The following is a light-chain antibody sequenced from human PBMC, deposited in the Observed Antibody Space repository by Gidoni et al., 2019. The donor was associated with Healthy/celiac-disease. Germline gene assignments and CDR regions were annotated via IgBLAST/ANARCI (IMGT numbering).Light chain of an antibody. J-gene: IGKJ4*01. V-gene: IGKV1-33*01. CDR3: QQYDNLPLT. Sequence: DIQMTQSPSSLSASVGDRVTITCQASQDISNYLNWYHQKPGKAPKLLIYDASNLETGVPSRFSGSGSWTDFTFTISSLQPEYIATYYCQQYDNLPLTFGGXTKLEIK. CDR2: DAS. CDR1: QDISNY.